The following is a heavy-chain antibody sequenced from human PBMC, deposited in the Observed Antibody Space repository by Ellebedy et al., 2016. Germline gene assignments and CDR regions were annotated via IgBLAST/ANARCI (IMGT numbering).Heavy chain of an antibody. D-gene: IGHD2/OR15-2a*01. J-gene: IGHJ4*02. Sequence: GESLKISXAASGFPFSRYDIHWVRQGTGKGLEWVSGIAIAGDTYYSGSVKGRFTISREDAKNSVYLQMDNLRAGDTAVYYCARGEMGNILIHGFFDSWGPGTLVTVPS. CDR3: ARGEMGNILIHGFFDS. CDR2: IAIAGDT. CDR1: GFPFSRYD. V-gene: IGHV3-13*01.